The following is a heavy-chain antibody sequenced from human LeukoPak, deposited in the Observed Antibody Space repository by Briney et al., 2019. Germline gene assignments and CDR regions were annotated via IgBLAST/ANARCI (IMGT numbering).Heavy chain of an antibody. CDR3: ARDHLRDGYNSYGMDV. CDR2: IYYRGST. Sequence: PSETLSLTCTVSGGSISSYYWSWIRQPPGKGLEWIGYIYYRGSTNYNPSLKSRVTISVDTSKNKFSLKLSSVTAADTAVYYCARDHLRDGYNSYGMDVWGQGTTVTVSS. V-gene: IGHV4-59*01. D-gene: IGHD5-24*01. J-gene: IGHJ6*02. CDR1: GGSISSYY.